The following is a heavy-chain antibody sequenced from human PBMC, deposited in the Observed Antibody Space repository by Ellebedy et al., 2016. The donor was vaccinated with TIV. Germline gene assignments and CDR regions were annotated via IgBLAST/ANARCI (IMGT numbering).Heavy chain of an antibody. D-gene: IGHD5-12*01. J-gene: IGHJ4*02. Sequence: LRLSCTVSGGSISSYYWSWIRQPPGKGLEWIGEINHSGSTNYNPSLKSRVTISVDTSKNQFSLKLSSVTAADTAVYYCARSELGGGYVPFDYWGQGTLVTVSS. CDR3: ARSELGGGYVPFDY. V-gene: IGHV4-34*09. CDR1: GGSISSYY. CDR2: INHSGST.